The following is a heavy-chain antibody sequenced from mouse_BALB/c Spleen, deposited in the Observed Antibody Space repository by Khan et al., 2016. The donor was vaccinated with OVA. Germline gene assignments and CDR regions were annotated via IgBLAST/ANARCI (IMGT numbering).Heavy chain of an antibody. Sequence: QIQLVQSGPELKKPGETVRISCKASGYTFTTAGMQWVQKMPGKGLKWIGWINTHSGVPKYAEDFKGRFVFSLETSASTAYLQITNLKNEDMATYFCARGGVAYYRNDGGAMDYWGQGTSVTVSS. D-gene: IGHD2-14*01. CDR2: INTHSGVP. J-gene: IGHJ4*01. V-gene: IGHV9-4*02. CDR3: ARGGVAYYRNDGGAMDY. CDR1: GYTFTTAG.